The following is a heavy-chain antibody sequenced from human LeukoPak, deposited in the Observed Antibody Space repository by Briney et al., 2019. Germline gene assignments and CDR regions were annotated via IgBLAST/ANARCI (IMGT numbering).Heavy chain of an antibody. J-gene: IGHJ4*02. CDR3: TTDGDSSGWPPLFDY. CDR2: TKSKTDGGTT. D-gene: IGHD6-19*01. V-gene: IGHV3-15*01. CDR1: GFTFSSYS. Sequence: PGGSLRLSCAASGFTFSSYSMNWVRQAPGKGLEWVGRTKSKTDGGTTDYAAPVKGRFTISRDDSKNTLYLQMNSLKTEDTAVYYCTTDGDSSGWPPLFDYWGQGTLVTVSS.